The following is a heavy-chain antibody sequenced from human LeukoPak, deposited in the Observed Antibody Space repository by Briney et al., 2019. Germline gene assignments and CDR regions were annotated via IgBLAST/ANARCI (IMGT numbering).Heavy chain of an antibody. Sequence: GGSLRLSCAASGFTFNNAWMSWVRQAPGKGLEWIGRIKSDGGTTDYAAPVKGRFTISRDDSKNTLYLQMNSLKAEDAAVYYCTTDLGDYGDYIRCWSQGTLVTVSS. CDR3: TTDLGDYGDYIRC. J-gene: IGHJ4*02. D-gene: IGHD4-17*01. CDR1: GFTFNNAW. V-gene: IGHV3-15*01. CDR2: IKSDGGTT.